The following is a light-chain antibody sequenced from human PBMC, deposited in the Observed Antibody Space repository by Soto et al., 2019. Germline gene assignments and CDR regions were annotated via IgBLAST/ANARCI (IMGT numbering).Light chain of an antibody. J-gene: IGLJ1*01. CDR3: SSYTSSSTYV. CDR2: DVS. Sequence: QSALTQPASVSGSPGQSITISCTGTSSDVGGYNYVSWYQQHPGKAPKLMIYDVSNRPSGVSNRFSGSKSGNTASLTISGLQVEDEADYYCSSYTSSSTYVFGTGTQLTVL. V-gene: IGLV2-14*01. CDR1: SSDVGGYNY.